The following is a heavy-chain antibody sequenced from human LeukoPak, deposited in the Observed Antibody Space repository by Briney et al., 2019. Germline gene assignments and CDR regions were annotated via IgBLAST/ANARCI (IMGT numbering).Heavy chain of an antibody. CDR2: INPNSGGT. D-gene: IGHD3-3*01. CDR3: ARALRVAVSGYYNWFDP. CDR1: GYTFTGYY. Sequence: ASVKVSCKASGYTFTGYYMHWVRPAPGQGLEWMGWINPNSGGTNYAQKFQGRVTMTRDTSISTAYMELSRLRSDDTAVYYCARALRVAVSGYYNWFDPWGQGTLVTVSS. J-gene: IGHJ5*02. V-gene: IGHV1-2*02.